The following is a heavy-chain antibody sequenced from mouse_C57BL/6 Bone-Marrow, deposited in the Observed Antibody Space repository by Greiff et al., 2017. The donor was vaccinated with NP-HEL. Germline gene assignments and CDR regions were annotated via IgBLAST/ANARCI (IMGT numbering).Heavy chain of an antibody. J-gene: IGHJ4*01. V-gene: IGHV1-55*01. CDR3: ARSGDYEDAMDY. D-gene: IGHD2-4*01. CDR1: GYTFTSYW. Sequence: QVQLKQSGAELVKPGASVKMSCKASGYTFTSYWITWVKQRPGQGLEWIGDIYPGSGSTNYNEKFKSKATLTVDTSSSTAYMQLSSLTSEDSAVYYCARSGDYEDAMDYWGQGTSVTVSS. CDR2: IYPGSGST.